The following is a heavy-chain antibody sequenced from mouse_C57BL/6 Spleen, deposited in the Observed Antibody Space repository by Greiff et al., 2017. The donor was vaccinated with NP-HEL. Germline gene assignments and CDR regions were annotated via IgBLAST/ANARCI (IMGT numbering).Heavy chain of an antibody. D-gene: IGHD1-1*01. CDR1: GYTFTSYW. CDR2: INPSNGGT. Sequence: QVQLQQPGTELVKPGASVKLSCKASGYTFTSYWMHWVKQRPGQGLEWIVNINPSNGGTNYNEKFKSKATLTVDKSSSTAYMQLSSLTSEDSAVYYCARFTTVVDYAMDYWGQGTSVTVSS. J-gene: IGHJ4*01. V-gene: IGHV1-53*01. CDR3: ARFTTVVDYAMDY.